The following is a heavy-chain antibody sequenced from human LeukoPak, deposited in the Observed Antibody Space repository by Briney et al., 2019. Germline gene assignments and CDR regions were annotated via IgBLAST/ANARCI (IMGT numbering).Heavy chain of an antibody. D-gene: IGHD6-13*01. CDR3: AKGVSSSWYYFDY. CDR1: GFTFSSYA. CDR2: ISGSGGST. V-gene: IGHV3-23*01. Sequence: QPGGSLRLSCAAAGFTFSSYAMSWVRQASGKGLEWVSAISGSGGSTYYADSVKGRFTISRDNSKNTLYLQMNSLRAEDTAVYYCAKGVSSSWYYFDYWGQGTLVTVSS. J-gene: IGHJ4*02.